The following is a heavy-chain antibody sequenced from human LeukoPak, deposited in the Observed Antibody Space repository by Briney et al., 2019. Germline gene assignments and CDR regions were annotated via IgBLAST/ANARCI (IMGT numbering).Heavy chain of an antibody. CDR3: VRDGVGAPPFDY. V-gene: IGHV3-21*01. D-gene: IGHD1-26*01. Sequence: GGSLRLSCAASGFTFSNYAMNWVRQAPGKGLEWVAYISSASNYIYYADSVKGRLTVSRDNAKNSLYLQMDSLRAEDTAVYYCVRDGVGAPPFDYWGQGVPVTVSS. CDR1: GFTFSNYA. J-gene: IGHJ4*02. CDR2: ISSASNYI.